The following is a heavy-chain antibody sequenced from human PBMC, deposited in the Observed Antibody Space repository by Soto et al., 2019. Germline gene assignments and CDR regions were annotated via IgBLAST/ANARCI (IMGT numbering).Heavy chain of an antibody. Sequence: QVQLVQSGAEVKKPGSSVKVSCKASGGTFSSYTISWVRQAPGQGLEWMGRIIPILGIANYAQKFQGRVTITADKSTSTAYMELSSLRSEDTAVYYCASSIAAAEEWSYYYYMDVWGKGPTVTVSS. CDR1: GGTFSSYT. V-gene: IGHV1-69*02. CDR3: ASSIAAAEEWSYYYYMDV. J-gene: IGHJ6*03. D-gene: IGHD6-13*01. CDR2: IIPILGIA.